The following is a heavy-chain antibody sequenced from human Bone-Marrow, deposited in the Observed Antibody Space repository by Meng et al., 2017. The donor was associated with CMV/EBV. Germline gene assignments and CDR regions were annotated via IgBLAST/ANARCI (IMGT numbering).Heavy chain of an antibody. Sequence: SETLSLTCTVSGGSVSSGSYYWSWIRQPPGKGLEWIGYIYYSGSTNYNPSLKSRVTISVDTSKNQFSLQLSSVTAADTAVYYCARELSWFGEFGLYVWGQGTTVTVSS. CDR2: IYYSGST. CDR1: GGSVSSGSYY. CDR3: ARELSWFGEFGLYV. D-gene: IGHD3-10*01. J-gene: IGHJ6*02. V-gene: IGHV4-61*01.